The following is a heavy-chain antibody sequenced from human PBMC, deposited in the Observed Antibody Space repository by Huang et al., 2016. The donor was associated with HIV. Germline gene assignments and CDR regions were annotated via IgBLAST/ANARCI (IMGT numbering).Heavy chain of an antibody. Sequence: QVQLVQSGTEVKKPGSSVKVSCKASGEALSEYAFNRVRQAPRHGLAWVVAIIPIFVTAKYSQKVEGRLTSTADESTNTVYMELSRLEFEDTAVYYCASDRGGWGTYRFTGIDYWGQGTLVTVSS. V-gene: IGHV1-69*12. J-gene: IGHJ4*02. CDR1: GEALSEYA. CDR3: ASDRGGWGTYRFTGIDY. D-gene: IGHD3-16*02. CDR2: IIPIFVTA.